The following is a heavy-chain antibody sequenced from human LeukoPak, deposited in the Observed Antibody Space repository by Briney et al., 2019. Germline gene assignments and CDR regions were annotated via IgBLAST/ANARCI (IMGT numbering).Heavy chain of an antibody. CDR3: AKDLVPAAFDPNNRQNWFDP. Sequence: PGGSLRLSXAASGFTFSSYGMHWVGQAPGKGLEWVAFIRYDGSNKYYADSVKGRFTISRDNSKNTLYLQMNSLRAEDTAVYYCAKDLVPAAFDPNNRQNWFDPWGQGTLVTVSS. CDR2: IRYDGSNK. J-gene: IGHJ5*02. CDR1: GFTFSSYG. V-gene: IGHV3-30*02. D-gene: IGHD2-2*01.